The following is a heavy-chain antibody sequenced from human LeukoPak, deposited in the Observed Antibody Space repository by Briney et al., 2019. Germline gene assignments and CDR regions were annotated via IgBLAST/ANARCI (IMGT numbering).Heavy chain of an antibody. J-gene: IGHJ4*02. CDR1: GGSFSGYY. D-gene: IGHD4-17*01. Sequence: PSETLSLTCAVYGGSFSGYYWSWIRQPPGKWLEWHGEINHSGSTNYNPSLKSRVTISVDTSKNQFSLKLSSVTAADTAVYYCARGPSHLYGDYTPFDNWGQGTLVTVSS. CDR3: ARGPSHLYGDYTPFDN. CDR2: INHSGST. V-gene: IGHV4-34*01.